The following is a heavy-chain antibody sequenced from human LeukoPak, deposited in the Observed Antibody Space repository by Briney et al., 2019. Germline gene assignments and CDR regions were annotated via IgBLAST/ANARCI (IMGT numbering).Heavy chain of an antibody. CDR3: ARGRDGPWYFDL. Sequence: PSETLSLTCTVSGGSISSGDYYWSWIRQPPGKGLEWIGYIYYSGSTYYNPSLKSRVTISVDTSKNQFSLKLSSVTAADTAVYYCARGRDGPWYFDLWGRGTLVTVSS. CDR2: IYYSGST. D-gene: IGHD5-24*01. V-gene: IGHV4-30-4*01. CDR1: GGSISSGDYY. J-gene: IGHJ2*01.